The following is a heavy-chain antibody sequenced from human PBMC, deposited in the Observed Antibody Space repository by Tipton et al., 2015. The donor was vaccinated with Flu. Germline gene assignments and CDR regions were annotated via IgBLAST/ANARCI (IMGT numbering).Heavy chain of an antibody. Sequence: TLSLTCTVSGDSMSSFYWTWIRQPAGKGLEWIGRMSASGSSKYKPSLKSRVTISVDTSKNQFSLKLSSVTAADTAVYYCARGHTAMVGSLYYYGMDVWGQATTVTVSS. V-gene: IGHV4-4*07. CDR3: ARGHTAMVGSLYYYGMDV. J-gene: IGHJ6*02. CDR1: GDSMSSFY. D-gene: IGHD5-18*01. CDR2: MSASGSS.